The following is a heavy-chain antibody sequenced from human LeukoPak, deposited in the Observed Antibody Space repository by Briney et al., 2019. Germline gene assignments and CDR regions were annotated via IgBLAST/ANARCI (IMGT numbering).Heavy chain of an antibody. D-gene: IGHD6-13*01. CDR1: GYTFTGYY. Sequence: GASVKVSCKASGYTFTGYYMHWVRQAPGQGLEWMGWINPNSGGTNYAQKFQGRVTMTTDTSTSTAYMELRSLRSDDTAVYYCARDWGDSSSWYGGGWFDPWGQGTLVTVSS. CDR2: INPNSGGT. V-gene: IGHV1-2*02. CDR3: ARDWGDSSSWYGGGWFDP. J-gene: IGHJ5*02.